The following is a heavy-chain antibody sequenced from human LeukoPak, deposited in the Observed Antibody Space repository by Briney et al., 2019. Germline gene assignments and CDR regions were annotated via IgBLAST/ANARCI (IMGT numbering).Heavy chain of an antibody. CDR3: ARVRMGDDFNPFDY. J-gene: IGHJ4*02. CDR2: IKSDGSET. V-gene: IGHV3-74*01. D-gene: IGHD3-16*01. Sequence: GGSLRLSCAASGSTFSSFWIYWVRHAPGKGLVWVSRIKSDGSETLYADSVKGRFTISRDNAKNTLYLQMNSPRAEDSAVYYCARVRMGDDFNPFDYWGQGTLVTVSS. CDR1: GSTFSSFW.